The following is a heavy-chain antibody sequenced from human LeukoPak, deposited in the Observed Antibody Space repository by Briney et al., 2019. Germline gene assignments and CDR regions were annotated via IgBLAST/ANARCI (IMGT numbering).Heavy chain of an antibody. V-gene: IGHV3-30-3*01. J-gene: IGHJ4*02. Sequence: GGSLRLSCAASGFTFSSYAMHWVREAPGKGLEWVAVISYDGSNKYYADSVKGRFTISRDNSKNTLYLQMNSLRAEDTAVYYCARDADYWGQGTLVTVSS. CDR2: ISYDGSNK. CDR3: ARDADY. CDR1: GFTFSSYA.